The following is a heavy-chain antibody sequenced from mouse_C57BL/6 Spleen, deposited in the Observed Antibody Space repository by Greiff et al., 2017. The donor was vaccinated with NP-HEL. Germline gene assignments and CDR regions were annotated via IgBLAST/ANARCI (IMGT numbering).Heavy chain of an antibody. CDR1: GYTFTSYW. Sequence: QVQLQQSGAELVRPGSSVKLSCKASGYTFTSYWMDWVKQRPGQGLEWIGNIYPSDSETHYNQKFKDKATLTVDKSSSTAYMQLSSLTSEDSAVYYCARDYYGSSAYWGQGTLVTVSA. V-gene: IGHV1-61*01. CDR3: ARDYYGSSAY. CDR2: IYPSDSET. J-gene: IGHJ3*01. D-gene: IGHD1-1*01.